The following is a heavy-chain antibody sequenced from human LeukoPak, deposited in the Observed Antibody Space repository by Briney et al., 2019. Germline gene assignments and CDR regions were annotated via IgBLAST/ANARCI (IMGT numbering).Heavy chain of an antibody. J-gene: IGHJ4*02. CDR2: LLYSGTT. V-gene: IGHV4-39*07. CDR1: GGSISNSSYY. D-gene: IGHD3-10*01. CDR3: ARDVFEPYYFDY. Sequence: PSETQSLTCTVSGGSISNSSYYWGWLRQPPGKGLEWIGSLLYSGTTYYNPSLRSRVTMSVDTSKNQFSLNLSSLTAADTAMYYCARDVFEPYYFDYWGQGSLVTVSS.